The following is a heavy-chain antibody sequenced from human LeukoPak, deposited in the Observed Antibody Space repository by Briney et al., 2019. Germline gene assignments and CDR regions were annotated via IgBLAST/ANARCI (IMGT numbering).Heavy chain of an antibody. CDR2: VSSSSSTI. J-gene: IGHJ4*02. V-gene: IGHV3-48*01. CDR3: ARRHDY. CDR1: GFTFSSYS. Sequence: GGSLRLSCAASGFTFSSYSMNWVRQAPGKGLEWVSYVSSSSSTIYYADSVKGRFTISRDNAKNSLYLQMNSLRAEDTAVYYCARRHDYWGQGTLVTVSS.